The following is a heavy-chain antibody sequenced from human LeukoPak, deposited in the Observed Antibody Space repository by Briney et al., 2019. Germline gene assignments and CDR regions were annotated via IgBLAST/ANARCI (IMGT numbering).Heavy chain of an antibody. J-gene: IGHJ4*02. CDR1: GGSFSGYY. CDR2: INHRGSA. D-gene: IGHD2-15*01. CDR3: ARTSDRYCSGGSCYLAF. Sequence: SETLSLTCAVYGGSFSGYYWSWVRQPPGKGLEWIGEINHRGSANYNPSLKSRVTISIDTSKNQFSLKMTSVTAADTAVYYCARTSDRYCSGGSCYLAFWGQGTLVTVSS. V-gene: IGHV4-34*01.